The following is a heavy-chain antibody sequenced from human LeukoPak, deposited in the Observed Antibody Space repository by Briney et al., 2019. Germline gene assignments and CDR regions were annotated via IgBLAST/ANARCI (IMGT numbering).Heavy chain of an antibody. CDR1: GFTFSGYW. D-gene: IGHD3-22*01. Sequence: GGSLRLSCAASGFTFSGYWMSWVRQAPGKGLEWVANIKQDGSEKYYVDSVKGRFTISRDNAKNSLYLQMNSLRAEDTAVYYCASSYDSSGYKGGYFDYWGQGTLVTVSS. CDR3: ASSYDSSGYKGGYFDY. J-gene: IGHJ4*02. CDR2: IKQDGSEK. V-gene: IGHV3-7*01.